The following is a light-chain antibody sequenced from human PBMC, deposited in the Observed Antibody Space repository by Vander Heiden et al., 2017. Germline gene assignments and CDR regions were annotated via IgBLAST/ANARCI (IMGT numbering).Light chain of an antibody. Sequence: EIVLTQSPGTLSLSPGERATLSCRASQSVTSNYVAWYQQKPGQAPRLLIYGASTRATGIPDFTLTISRLEPEDFAVFYCQQYGSSPRTFGQGTKVEIK. CDR1: QSVTSNY. CDR2: GAS. J-gene: IGKJ1*01. CDR3: QQYGSSPRT. V-gene: IGKV3-20*01.